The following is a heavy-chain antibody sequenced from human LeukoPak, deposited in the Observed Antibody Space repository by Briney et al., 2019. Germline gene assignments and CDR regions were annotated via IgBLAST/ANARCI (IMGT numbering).Heavy chain of an antibody. CDR3: AKSNGYGLVDI. CDR1: GGSISNYY. V-gene: IGHV4-59*12. Sequence: SSETLSLTCTVSGGSISNYYWSWIRQPPGKGLEWIGYIYYSGSTNYNPSLKSRVTISLDTSRNQFSLKLNSVTAADTAVYYCAKSNGYGLVDIWGQGTMVTVSS. J-gene: IGHJ3*02. CDR2: IYYSGST. D-gene: IGHD3-10*01.